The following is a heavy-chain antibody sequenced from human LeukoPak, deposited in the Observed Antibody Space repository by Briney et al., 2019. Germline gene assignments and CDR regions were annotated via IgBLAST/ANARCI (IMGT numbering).Heavy chain of an antibody. D-gene: IGHD3-22*01. J-gene: IGHJ4*02. CDR3: ARAPLGMYYYDSSGYPYYFDY. CDR2: ISAYNGNT. V-gene: IGHV1-18*01. CDR1: GYTFTSYG. Sequence: ASVKVSCKASGYTFTSYGISWVRQAPGQGLEWMGWISAYNGNTNYAQKLQGRVTMTTDTSTSTAYMELRSLRSDDTAVYYCARAPLGMYYYDSSGYPYYFDYWGQGTLVTVSS.